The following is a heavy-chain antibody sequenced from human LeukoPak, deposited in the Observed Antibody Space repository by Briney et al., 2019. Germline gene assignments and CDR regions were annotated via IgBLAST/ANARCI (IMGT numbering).Heavy chain of an antibody. CDR3: ARGSQWLVLLFDI. J-gene: IGHJ3*02. D-gene: IGHD6-19*01. Sequence: PSETLSLTCTVSGGSISSGSYYWSWIRQPPGKGLEWIGYIYYSGSTNYNPSLKSRVTISVDTSKNQFSLKLSSVTAADTAVYYCARGSQWLVLLFDIWGQGTMVTVSS. CDR1: GGSISSGSYY. V-gene: IGHV4-61*01. CDR2: IYYSGST.